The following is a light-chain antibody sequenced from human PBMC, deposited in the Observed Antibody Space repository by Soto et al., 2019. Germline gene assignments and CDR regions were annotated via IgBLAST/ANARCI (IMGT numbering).Light chain of an antibody. J-gene: IGKJ4*01. Sequence: EIVLTQSPGTLSLSPGERATLSCRASQSVSSSYLAWYQQKPGQAPRLLIYGASNRATGIPDRFSGSASGTDFTLTISRLEPEDFVVYYCQQYDSSFGGGTKVEIK. CDR2: GAS. V-gene: IGKV3-20*01. CDR3: QQYDSS. CDR1: QSVSSSY.